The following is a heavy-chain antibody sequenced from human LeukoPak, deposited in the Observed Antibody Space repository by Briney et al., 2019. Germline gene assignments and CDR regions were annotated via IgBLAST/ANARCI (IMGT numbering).Heavy chain of an antibody. CDR2: ISGGGGST. CDR1: GFTFSSYA. D-gene: IGHD3-10*01. Sequence: GGSLRLSCAASGFTFSSYAMSWVRQAPGKGLEWVSAISGGGGSTYYADSVKGRFTISRDNSKNTLYLQMNSLRAEDTAVYYCAKDLRLLWFGELYYWGQGTLVTVSS. V-gene: IGHV3-23*01. CDR3: AKDLRLLWFGELYY. J-gene: IGHJ4*02.